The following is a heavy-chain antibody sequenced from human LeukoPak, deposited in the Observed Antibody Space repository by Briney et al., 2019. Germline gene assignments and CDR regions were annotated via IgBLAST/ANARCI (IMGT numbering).Heavy chain of an antibody. CDR1: GGTFSSYA. CDR2: IIPILGIA. D-gene: IGHD6-13*01. CDR3: AREDSSSWYYEYFQH. J-gene: IGHJ1*01. Sequence: SVKVSCKASGGTFSSYAISWVRQAPGQGLEWMGRIIPILGIANYAQKFQGRVTITADKSTSTAYMELSSLRSEDTAVYYCAREDSSSWYYEYFQHWGQGTLVTVSS. V-gene: IGHV1-69*04.